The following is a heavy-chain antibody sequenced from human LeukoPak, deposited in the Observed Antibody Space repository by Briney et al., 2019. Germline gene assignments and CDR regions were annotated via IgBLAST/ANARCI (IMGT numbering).Heavy chain of an antibody. V-gene: IGHV4-59*01. D-gene: IGHD2-2*01. CDR2: IYYSGST. CDR1: GGSISSYY. CDR3: ARSRYIVVVPAAMLGPSRNWFDP. Sequence: PSETLSLTCTVSGGSISSYYWSWLRQPPGKGLEWIGYIYYSGSTNYNPSLKSRVTISVDTSKNQFSLKLSSVTAADTAVYYCARSRYIVVVPAAMLGPSRNWFDPWGQGTLVTVSS. J-gene: IGHJ5*02.